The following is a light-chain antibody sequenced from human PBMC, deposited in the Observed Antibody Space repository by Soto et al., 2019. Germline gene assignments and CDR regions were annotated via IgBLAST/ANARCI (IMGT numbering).Light chain of an antibody. CDR1: QSIRIY. V-gene: IGKV1-39*01. CDR2: AAS. J-gene: IGKJ1*01. CDR3: QQSGDTPPWT. Sequence: DIQMTQSPSSLSASVGDRVTITCRASQSIRIYLNWYQQKPGKAPELLIFAASSLQSGVPSRFSGSGSGTDFTLTISSLQPEDFATDYCQQSGDTPPWTFGQGTKVEIK.